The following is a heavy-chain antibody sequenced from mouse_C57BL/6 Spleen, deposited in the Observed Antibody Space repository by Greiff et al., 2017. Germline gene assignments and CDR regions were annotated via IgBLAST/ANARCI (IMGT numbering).Heavy chain of an antibody. CDR1: GFSLTSHG. CDR3: AKKSEAYAMDY. CDR2: IWSGGST. J-gene: IGHJ4*01. V-gene: IGHV2-4*01. Sequence: VKLQESGPGLVQPSQSLSITCTVSGFSLTSHGVPWVRQPPGTGLEWLGVIWSGGSTDYNAAFISRLSISKDNSKSQVFFKMNRLQADDAAIYYCAKKSEAYAMDYWGQGTSVTVSS.